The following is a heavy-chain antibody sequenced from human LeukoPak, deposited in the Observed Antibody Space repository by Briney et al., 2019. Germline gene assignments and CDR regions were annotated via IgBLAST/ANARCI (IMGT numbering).Heavy chain of an antibody. CDR1: GGTFSSYA. Sequence: SVKVSCKASGGTFSSYAISLVRQAPGQGLEWMGGIIPIFGTANYAQKFQGRVTITADESTSTAYMELSSLRSEDTAVYYCARGGYSYGYADYWGQGTLVTVSS. CDR2: IIPIFGTA. CDR3: ARGGYSYGYADY. J-gene: IGHJ4*02. D-gene: IGHD5-18*01. V-gene: IGHV1-69*13.